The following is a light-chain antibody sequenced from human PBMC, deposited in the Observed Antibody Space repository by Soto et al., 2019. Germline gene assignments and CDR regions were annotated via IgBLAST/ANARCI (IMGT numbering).Light chain of an antibody. CDR3: QKYGSSPRWT. CDR1: PSVGSRV. J-gene: IGKJ1*01. V-gene: IGKV3-20*01. Sequence: ELALTPSPGTLSLFPGERATLSCRARPSVGSRVLAWYQQKPGEAPRLLISGTFSRATGRPDRFSGSGSGTDFTLTISRLEPEDFAVYYCQKYGSSPRWTFGQGTKVDIK. CDR2: GTF.